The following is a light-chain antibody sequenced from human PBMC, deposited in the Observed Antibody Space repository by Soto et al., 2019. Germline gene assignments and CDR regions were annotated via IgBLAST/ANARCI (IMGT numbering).Light chain of an antibody. CDR1: SSDIGGYNF. V-gene: IGLV2-14*01. Sequence: QSALTQPASVSGSPEQSITIACTGTSSDIGGYNFVSWYQQHPGKAPKLLIYDVGNRPSGVSNRFSGSKSGNTASLTISGLQAEDEAHYYCNSYITVSTYVFGTGTKLTVL. CDR3: NSYITVSTYV. CDR2: DVG. J-gene: IGLJ1*01.